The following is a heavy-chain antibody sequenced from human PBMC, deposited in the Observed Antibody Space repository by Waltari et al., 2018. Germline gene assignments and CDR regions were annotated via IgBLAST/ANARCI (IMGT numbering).Heavy chain of an antibody. Sequence: EVQLVESGGGLVQPGGSLRLSCAASGFPFSGYSMNWVRQAPGKGLEWVSYISRSSDTIYYANSVRGRFTISRDNARNSLYLQMNSLRAEDTAMYHCARDTILDPWGQGTLVTVSS. CDR2: ISRSSDTI. J-gene: IGHJ5*02. CDR1: GFPFSGYS. CDR3: ARDTILDP. V-gene: IGHV3-48*01.